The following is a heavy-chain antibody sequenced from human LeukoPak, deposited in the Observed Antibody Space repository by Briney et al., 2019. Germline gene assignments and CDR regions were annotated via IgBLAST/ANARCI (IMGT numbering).Heavy chain of an antibody. D-gene: IGHD3-10*01. CDR3: ARTPLLWFGEPLYYFDY. CDR2: INPNSGGT. CDR1: GYTFTSYD. J-gene: IGHJ4*02. Sequence: VQVSCKASGYTFTSYDINWVRQAPGQGLEWMGWINPNSGGTNYAQKFQGRVTMTRDTSISTAYMELSGLRSDDTAVYYCARTPLLWFGEPLYYFDYWGQGTLVTVSS. V-gene: IGHV1-2*02.